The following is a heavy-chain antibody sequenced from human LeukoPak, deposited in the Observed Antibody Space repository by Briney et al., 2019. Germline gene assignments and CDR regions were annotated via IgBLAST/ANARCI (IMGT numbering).Heavy chain of an antibody. CDR3: ARRNTADASIDF. V-gene: IGHV4-59*08. CDR2: IFYSGGST. D-gene: IGHD2/OR15-2a*01. CDR1: GGSIIGHW. J-gene: IGHJ4*02. Sequence: SETLSLTCTVSGGSIIGHWWSWIRQPPGKGLEWIGDIFYSGGSTNYNPSLKSRLTMSLDTSKNQFSLKLTSVTAADTAMYYCARRNTADASIDFWGQGALVTASS.